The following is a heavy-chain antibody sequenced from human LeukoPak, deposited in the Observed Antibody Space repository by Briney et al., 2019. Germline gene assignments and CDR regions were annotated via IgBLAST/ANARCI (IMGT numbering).Heavy chain of an antibody. D-gene: IGHD2/OR15-2a*01. V-gene: IGHV3-33*06. J-gene: IGHJ3*02. CDR2: IWYDGSNK. Sequence: GGSLRLSCAASGFTFSSYGMHWVRQAPGKGLEWVAVIWYDGSNKYYADSVKGRFTISGDNSKNTLYLQMNSLRAEDTAVYYCAKDWSMTDAFDIWGQGTMVTVSS. CDR1: GFTFSSYG. CDR3: AKDWSMTDAFDI.